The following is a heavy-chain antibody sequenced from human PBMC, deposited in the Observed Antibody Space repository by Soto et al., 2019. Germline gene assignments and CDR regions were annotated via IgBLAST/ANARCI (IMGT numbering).Heavy chain of an antibody. CDR3: ARRGGVGVDY. J-gene: IGHJ4*02. CDR1: GGSISSSSYY. D-gene: IGHD2-8*02. Sequence: SETLSLTCTVSGGSISSSSYYWGWIRQPPGKGLEWIGSIYYSGSTYYNPSLKSRVTISVDTSKNQFSLKLSSVTAADTAVYYCARRGGVGVDYWGQGTLVTVSS. CDR2: IYYSGST. V-gene: IGHV4-39*01.